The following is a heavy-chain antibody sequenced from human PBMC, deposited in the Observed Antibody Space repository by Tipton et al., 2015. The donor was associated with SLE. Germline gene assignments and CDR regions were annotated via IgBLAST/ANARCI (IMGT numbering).Heavy chain of an antibody. CDR2: LYYSGRT. D-gene: IGHD6-6*01. V-gene: IGHV4-59*02. J-gene: IGHJ4*02. Sequence: GLVKPSETLSLTCTISGGSVSSYYWSWIRQPPGKGLEWIGDLYYSGRTNYNPSLKSRVTISVDTSKNQFSLKLRSVTAADTAVYYCAREDISSESIDYWGQGTLVTVSS. CDR1: GGSVSSYY. CDR3: AREDISSESIDY.